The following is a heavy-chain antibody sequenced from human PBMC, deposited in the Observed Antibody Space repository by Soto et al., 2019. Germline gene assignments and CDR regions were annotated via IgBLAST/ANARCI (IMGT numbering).Heavy chain of an antibody. D-gene: IGHD6-6*01. CDR2: ISYDGTNK. CDR3: AKSSGRDVYNLGPPIFDF. J-gene: IGHJ4*02. V-gene: IGHV3-30*18. CDR1: GFIFSSYG. Sequence: QVQLVESGGGVVQPGRSLRLSCAASGFIFSSYGMHWVRQAPGKGLEWVTAISYDGTNKYYADSVKGRFTISRDNSKNTLYLQMNSLRAEDTAVYYCAKSSGRDVYNLGPPIFDFWGQGTLVTVSS.